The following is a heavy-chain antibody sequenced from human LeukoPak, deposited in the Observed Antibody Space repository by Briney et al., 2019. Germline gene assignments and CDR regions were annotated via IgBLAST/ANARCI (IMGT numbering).Heavy chain of an antibody. CDR1: GGSISSYY. CDR3: ARERYYYDSSGYHSDAFDI. D-gene: IGHD3-22*01. J-gene: IGHJ3*02. CDR2: IYTSGCT. Sequence: KPSETLSLTCTVSGGSISSYYWSWIRQPAGKGLEWIGRIYTSGCTNYNPSLKSRVTMSVDTSKNQFSLKLSSVTAADTAVYYCARERYYYDSSGYHSDAFDIWGQGTMVTVSS. V-gene: IGHV4-4*07.